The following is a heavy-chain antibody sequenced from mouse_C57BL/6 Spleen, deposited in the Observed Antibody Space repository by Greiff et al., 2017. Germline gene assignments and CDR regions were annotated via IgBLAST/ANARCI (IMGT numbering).Heavy chain of an antibody. CDR2: INPSSGYT. V-gene: IGHV1-4*01. CDR1: GYTFTSYT. CDR3: AFYYDYDGGYFDY. D-gene: IGHD2-4*01. Sequence: VKLQQSGAELARPGASVKMSCKASGYTFTSYTMHWVKQRPGQGLEWIGYINPSSGYTKYNQKFKDKATLTADKSSSTAYMQLSSLTSEDSAVYYCAFYYDYDGGYFDYWGQGTTLTVSS. J-gene: IGHJ2*01.